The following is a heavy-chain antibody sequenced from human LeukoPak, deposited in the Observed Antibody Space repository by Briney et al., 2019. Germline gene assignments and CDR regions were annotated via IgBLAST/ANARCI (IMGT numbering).Heavy chain of an antibody. Sequence: GASVKVSCKASGYTFTGYYMHWVRQAPGQGLEGMGWINPNSGGTNYAQKFQGRVTMTRDTSISTAYMELSRLRSDDTAVYYCVLGGSPYYYDSSGYQNDYWGQGTLVTVSS. CDR1: GYTFTGYY. D-gene: IGHD3-22*01. CDR3: VLGGSPYYYDSSGYQNDY. J-gene: IGHJ4*02. V-gene: IGHV1-2*02. CDR2: INPNSGGT.